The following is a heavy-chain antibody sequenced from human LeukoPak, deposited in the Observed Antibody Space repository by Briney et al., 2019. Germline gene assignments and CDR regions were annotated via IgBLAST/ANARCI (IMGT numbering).Heavy chain of an antibody. CDR2: IYTSGST. V-gene: IGHV4-61*02. J-gene: IGHJ4*02. CDR3: ARWGLSADY. Sequence: PSETLSLTCTVSGGSISSGSFYWSWIRQPAGKGLEWIGRIYTSGSTNYNPSLKSRVTISVDTSKNQFSLKLSSVTAADTAVYYCARWGLSADYWGQGTLVTVSS. CDR1: GGSISSGSFY. D-gene: IGHD4/OR15-4a*01.